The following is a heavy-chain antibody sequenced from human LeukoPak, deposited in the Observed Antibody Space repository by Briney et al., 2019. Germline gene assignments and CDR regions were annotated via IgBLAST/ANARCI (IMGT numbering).Heavy chain of an antibody. CDR2: INQDGSEI. CDR1: GFTFTSYC. J-gene: IGHJ6*02. V-gene: IGHV3-7*02. Sequence: PGGSLRLSCAASGFTFTSYCMSWVRQATGKGLEWVAKINQDGSEIYYVDSVKGRFTISRDNSKNSLYLQMSSLRGEDTAVYYCSRSWSGYYGMDVWGQGTTVAVSS. CDR3: SRSWSGYYGMDV.